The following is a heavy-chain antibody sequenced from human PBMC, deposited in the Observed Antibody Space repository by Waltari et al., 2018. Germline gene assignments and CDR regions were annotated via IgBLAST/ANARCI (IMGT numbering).Heavy chain of an antibody. D-gene: IGHD6-19*01. CDR1: GYTFTSYD. CDR2: MNPNSGNT. J-gene: IGHJ3*02. V-gene: IGHV1-8*01. Sequence: QVQLVQSGAEVTKPGASVKVYCKASGYTFTSYDINWVRQATGQGLEWMGWMNPNSGNTGYAQKFQGRVTMTRNTSISTAYMELSSLRSEDTAVYYCASSQVAGNAFDIWGQGTMVTVSS. CDR3: ASSQVAGNAFDI.